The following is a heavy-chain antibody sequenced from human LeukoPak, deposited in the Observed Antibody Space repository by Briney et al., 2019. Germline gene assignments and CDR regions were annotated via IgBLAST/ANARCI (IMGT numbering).Heavy chain of an antibody. D-gene: IGHD3-22*01. V-gene: IGHV4-39*07. CDR1: GPSISSTIYY. Sequence: PSETLSLTCTVSGPSISSTIYYRGWIRQPPGKGPEWIGSMHSSGSTYYNPSLKSRVTISIDTSTNQFSLKLSSVTAADTAVYYCAREMYDSGGYRVSYFDYWGQGTLVTVSS. CDR3: AREMYDSGGYRVSYFDY. CDR2: MHSSGST. J-gene: IGHJ4*02.